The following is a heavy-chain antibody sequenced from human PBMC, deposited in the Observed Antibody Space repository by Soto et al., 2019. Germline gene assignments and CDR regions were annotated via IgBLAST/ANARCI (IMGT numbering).Heavy chain of an antibody. CDR3: TTVFLLPRGLGSSVF. V-gene: IGHV3-15*01. CDR1: GFSFGNAW. Sequence: EGQLEQSGGGLVRPGGSLRLSCVASGFSFGNAWMTWVRQAPGKGLEWVGRVKSRPDGGTTDYASPVKGRFTITRDDSKSTVYLQMYSLKGEDTAVYYCTTVFLLPRGLGSSVFWGQGALVTVSS. J-gene: IGHJ4*02. D-gene: IGHD6-19*01. CDR2: VKSRPDGGTT.